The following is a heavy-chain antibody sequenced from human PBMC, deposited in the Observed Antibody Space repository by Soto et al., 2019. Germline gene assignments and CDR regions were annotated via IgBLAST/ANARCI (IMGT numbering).Heavy chain of an antibody. CDR3: ARDTVELRDRYYYGMDV. D-gene: IGHD1-7*01. J-gene: IGHJ6*02. V-gene: IGHV3-33*01. CDR2: IWYDRSNK. Sequence: GGSLRLSCAASGFTFSNYGIHWVRQAPGKGLEWVAVIWYDRSNKNYADSVKGRFTISRDNSKNTVYLQMNNLRAADTAVYYCARDTVELRDRYYYGMDVWGPGTTVTVSS. CDR1: GFTFSNYG.